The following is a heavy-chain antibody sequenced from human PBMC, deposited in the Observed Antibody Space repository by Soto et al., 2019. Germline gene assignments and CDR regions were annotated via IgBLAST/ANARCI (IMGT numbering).Heavy chain of an antibody. V-gene: IGHV4-39*01. D-gene: IGHD5-12*01. J-gene: IGHJ6*02. CDR1: GGSIGSSSYS. Sequence: SETLSITCTLPGGSIGSSSYSWGGIRQPPGTGLEWIGSIYYSGSTYYNPSLKSRVTRAVDTSKNQFSLKLSSVTAADTAVYYCARQRVEMATIYYYYGMDVWGQGTTVTVSS. CDR3: ARQRVEMATIYYYYGMDV. CDR2: IYYSGST.